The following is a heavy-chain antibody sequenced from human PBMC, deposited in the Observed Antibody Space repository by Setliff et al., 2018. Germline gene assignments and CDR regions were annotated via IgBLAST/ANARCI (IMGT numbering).Heavy chain of an antibody. CDR2: ISSTGDDI. Sequence: GGSLRLSCAASGFSLNSFRMTWIRQPPGKGLEWVSSISSTGDDIHYADPVKGRFTISRDNAENSLYLQMNNLRTEDTAVYYCFGAGTCSYWGQGTLVTVSS. J-gene: IGHJ4*02. CDR3: FGAGTCSY. D-gene: IGHD3-10*01. CDR1: GFSLNSFR. V-gene: IGHV3-21*01.